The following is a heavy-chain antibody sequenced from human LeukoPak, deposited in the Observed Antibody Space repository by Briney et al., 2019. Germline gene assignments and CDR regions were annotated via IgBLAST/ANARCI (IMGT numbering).Heavy chain of an antibody. Sequence: PGGSLRLSCAASGFTFSSYAMSWVRQAPGKGLEWVSVIYSGGSTYYADSVKGRFTISRDNSKNTLYLQMNSLRAEDTAVYYCARFGQQYVGYGMDVWGQGTTVTASS. J-gene: IGHJ6*02. CDR2: IYSGGST. D-gene: IGHD3-10*01. V-gene: IGHV3-66*01. CDR3: ARFGQQYVGYGMDV. CDR1: GFTFSSYA.